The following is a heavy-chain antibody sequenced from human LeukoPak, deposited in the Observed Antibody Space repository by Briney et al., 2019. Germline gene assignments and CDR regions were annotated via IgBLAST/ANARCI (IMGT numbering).Heavy chain of an antibody. J-gene: IGHJ4*02. CDR1: GGSFSGYY. CDR2: INHSGST. CDR3: ARAVTYYFDY. Sequence: PSETLSLTCAVYGGSFSGYYWCWIRQPPGKGLEWIGEINHSGSTNYNPSLKSRVTISVDTSKNQFSLKLSSVTAADTAVYYCARAVTYYFDYWGQGTLVTVSS. D-gene: IGHD5-18*01. V-gene: IGHV4-34*01.